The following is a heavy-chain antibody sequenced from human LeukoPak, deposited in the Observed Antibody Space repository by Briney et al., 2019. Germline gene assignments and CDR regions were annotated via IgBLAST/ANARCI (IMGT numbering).Heavy chain of an antibody. V-gene: IGHV3-21*01. CDR3: ARGKYGGYFIDY. Sequence: GGSLRLSCAASGFTFSDYSMNWVRQAPGKGLEWVSSITSSGTYIYYADSVKGRFTISRDNAKNSLYLQMNSLRAEDTAVYYCARGKYGGYFIDYWGQGTLVTVSS. CDR2: ITSSGTYI. J-gene: IGHJ4*02. D-gene: IGHD5-12*01. CDR1: GFTFSDYS.